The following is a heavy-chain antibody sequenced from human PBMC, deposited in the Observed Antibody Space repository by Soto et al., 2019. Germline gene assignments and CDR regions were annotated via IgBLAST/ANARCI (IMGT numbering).Heavy chain of an antibody. D-gene: IGHD6-13*01. Sequence: ASVKVSCKASGGTFSSYAISWVRQAPGQGLEWMGGIIPIFGTANYAQKFQGRVTITADESTSTAYMELSSLRSEDTAVYYCARHILIAAAGANYYYYGMDVWGQGTTVTVS. CDR3: ARHILIAAAGANYYYYGMDV. CDR1: GGTFSSYA. CDR2: IIPIFGTA. V-gene: IGHV1-69*13. J-gene: IGHJ6*02.